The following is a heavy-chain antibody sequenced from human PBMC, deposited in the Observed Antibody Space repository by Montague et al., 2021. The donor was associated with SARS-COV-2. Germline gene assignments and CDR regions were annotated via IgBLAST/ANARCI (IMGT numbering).Heavy chain of an antibody. J-gene: IGHJ4*02. V-gene: IGHV2-70*01. CDR3: ARVRYFDTTFDY. CDR1: GFSLSTSGMC. Sequence: PALVKSTQILTLACTFSGFSLSTSGMCVSWIRQPPGKALEWLALIAWDXDKFYSTSLKTRLTISKDTSKNQVVLTMTNMDPVDTATYYCARVRYFDTTFDYWGQGTLVTVSS. CDR2: IAWDXDK. D-gene: IGHD3-9*01.